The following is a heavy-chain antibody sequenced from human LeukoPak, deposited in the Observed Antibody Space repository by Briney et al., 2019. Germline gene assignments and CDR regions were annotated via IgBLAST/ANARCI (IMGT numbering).Heavy chain of an antibody. CDR3: ARDGLDYYGSGTYYPNYNWFDP. CDR2: ISADTTRT. J-gene: IGHJ5*02. D-gene: IGHD3-10*01. Sequence: ASVKVSCKSSGYTFTAFGFSWVRQAPGRGLEWMGWISADTTRTIYTEKLQDRVTMTTDTSTSTTYMELRSLRSDDTAVYYCARDGLDYYGSGTYYPNYNWFDPWGQGTLVTVSS. V-gene: IGHV1-18*01. CDR1: GYTFTAFG.